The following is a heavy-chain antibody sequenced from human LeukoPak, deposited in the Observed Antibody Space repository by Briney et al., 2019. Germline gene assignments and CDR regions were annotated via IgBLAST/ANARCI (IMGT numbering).Heavy chain of an antibody. CDR2: ISSSSSYI. CDR1: GFTFSSYS. V-gene: IGHV3-21*01. Sequence: GGSLRLSCAASGFTFSSYSMNWVRQAPGKGLEWVSSISSSSSYIYYADSVKGRFTISRDNAKNSLYLRMNSLRAEDTSVYYCARGADPSYYYDSSGFTDYWGQGTLVTVSS. J-gene: IGHJ4*02. CDR3: ARGADPSYYYDSSGFTDY. D-gene: IGHD3-22*01.